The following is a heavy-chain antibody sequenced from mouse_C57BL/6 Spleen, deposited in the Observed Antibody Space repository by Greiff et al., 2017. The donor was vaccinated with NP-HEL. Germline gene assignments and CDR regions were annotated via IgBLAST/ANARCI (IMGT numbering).Heavy chain of an antibody. CDR2: IDPSDSYT. D-gene: IGHD1-1*01. J-gene: IGHJ1*03. CDR1: GYTFTSYW. CDR3: ARGTTVGYFDV. Sequence: VQLQQPGAELVMPGASVKLSCKASGYTFTSYWMHWVKQRPGQGLEWIGEIDPSDSYTNYNQKFKGKSTLTVDKSSSTAYMQLSSLTSEDSAVYYCARGTTVGYFDVWGTGTTVTVSS. V-gene: IGHV1-69*01.